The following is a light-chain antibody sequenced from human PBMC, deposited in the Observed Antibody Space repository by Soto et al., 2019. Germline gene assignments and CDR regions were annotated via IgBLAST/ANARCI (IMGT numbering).Light chain of an antibody. CDR1: QSVSGSD. J-gene: IGKJ1*01. Sequence: EIVLTQSPGTLSLSPGERATLSCRASQSVSGSDLAWYQHRPGQAPRLLLYRASIRAAGIPDRFSGSGSGTDFALTISRLESDDFAVYYCYHSGTFGQGAKVDIK. V-gene: IGKV3-20*01. CDR2: RAS. CDR3: YHSGT.